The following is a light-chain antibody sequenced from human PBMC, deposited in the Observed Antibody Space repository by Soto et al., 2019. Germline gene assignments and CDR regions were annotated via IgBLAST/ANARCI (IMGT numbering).Light chain of an antibody. CDR2: GAS. Sequence: EIVLTQSPGTLSLSPGERATLSCRASQSVSSSYLAWYQQKPGQAPRLLIYGASSRATGIPDRFSGSGSGKDFTLTTSRLEPQDFAGYYCQQYGSSPPTFGQGTKLEIK. CDR3: QQYGSSPPT. CDR1: QSVSSSY. V-gene: IGKV3-20*01. J-gene: IGKJ2*01.